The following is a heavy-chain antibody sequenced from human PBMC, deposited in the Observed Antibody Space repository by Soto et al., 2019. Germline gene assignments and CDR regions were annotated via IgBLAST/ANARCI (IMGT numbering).Heavy chain of an antibody. J-gene: IGHJ3*02. D-gene: IGHD4-17*01. CDR3: ASAMTTVTTSGAAFDI. CDR1: GGSISSGDYY. Sequence: QVQLQESGPGLVKPSQTLSLTCTVSGGSISSGDYYWSWIRQPPGKGLEWIGYIYYSGSTYYNPSLKSRLTISVDTSKNQFSLKLSYVTAAATAVYYCASAMTTVTTSGAAFDIWGQGTMVTVSS. V-gene: IGHV4-30-4*01. CDR2: IYYSGST.